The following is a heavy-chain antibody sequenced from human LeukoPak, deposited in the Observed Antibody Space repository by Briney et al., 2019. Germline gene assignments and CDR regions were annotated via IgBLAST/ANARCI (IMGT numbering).Heavy chain of an antibody. V-gene: IGHV4-4*07. Sequence: NPSETLSLTCTVSGGSISSYYWSWIRQPAGKGLEWIGRIYTSGSTNYNPSLKSRVTMSVDTSKNQFSLKLSSVTAADTAVYYCARDVDDYGDYGGYFDYWGQGTLVTVSS. CDR3: ARDVDDYGDYGGYFDY. D-gene: IGHD4-17*01. J-gene: IGHJ4*02. CDR1: GGSISSYY. CDR2: IYTSGST.